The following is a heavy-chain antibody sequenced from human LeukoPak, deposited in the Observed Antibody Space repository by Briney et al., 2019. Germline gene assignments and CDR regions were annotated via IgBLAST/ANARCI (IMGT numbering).Heavy chain of an antibody. CDR1: GYTFSSHGM. CDR2: ISLRGLT. Sequence: PGGSLRLSCAASGYTFSSHGMYWVRQPPGQGLEWIGEISLRGLTNYNPSLRSRLTMSLDESKNQVSLNLTSVTAADTAVYYCSRESGPFSPFGFWGQGTLVSVHS. D-gene: IGHD1-26*01. V-gene: IGHV4-4*02. J-gene: IGHJ4*02. CDR3: SRESGPFSPFGF.